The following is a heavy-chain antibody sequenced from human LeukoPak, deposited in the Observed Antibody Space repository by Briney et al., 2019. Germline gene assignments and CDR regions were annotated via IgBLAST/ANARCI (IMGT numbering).Heavy chain of an antibody. CDR1: GGSISSSSHY. CDR3: ARQASRSGLYIVYFDY. CDR2: IYYSGRT. J-gene: IGHJ4*02. D-gene: IGHD6-19*01. V-gene: IGHV4-39*01. Sequence: PSETLSLTCTVSGGSISSSSHYWRWLRQPPGTGLEWLGSIYYSGRTYYNPSLESRVTISVDTSKNQFSLKLSSVTAADTAVYNCARQASRSGLYIVYFDYGGQGTRVTVS.